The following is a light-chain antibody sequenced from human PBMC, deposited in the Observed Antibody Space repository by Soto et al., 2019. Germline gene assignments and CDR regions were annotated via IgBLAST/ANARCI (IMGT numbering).Light chain of an antibody. CDR3: QQYGSSPWT. V-gene: IGKV3-20*01. CDR1: QSVSSTY. CDR2: GAS. Sequence: EIVWTQSPGTLCLSPGERATLACRSSQSVSSTYLAWYQQKPGQAPRLLIYGASSRATGIPDRFSGGGSGTDFSLTISRLDPEDFAVYYCQQYGSSPWTFGQGTKV. J-gene: IGKJ1*01.